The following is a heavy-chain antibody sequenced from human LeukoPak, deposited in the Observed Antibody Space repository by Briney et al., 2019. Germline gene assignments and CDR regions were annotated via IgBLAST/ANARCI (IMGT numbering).Heavy chain of an antibody. V-gene: IGHV1-46*01. CDR3: ARDRWELPYYFDY. CDR1: GGTFSSYA. Sequence: ASVKVSCKASGGTFSSYAISWVRQAPGQGLEWMGILNSSGGSTTYAQKFQGRITMTRDASTSTVYMELRSLRSEGTAVYYCARDRWELPYYFDYWGQGTLVTVSS. D-gene: IGHD1-26*01. CDR2: LNSSGGST. J-gene: IGHJ4*02.